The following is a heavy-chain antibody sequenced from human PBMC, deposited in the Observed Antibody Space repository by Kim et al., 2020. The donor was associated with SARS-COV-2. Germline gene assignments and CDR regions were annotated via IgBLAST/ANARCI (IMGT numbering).Heavy chain of an antibody. J-gene: IGHJ4*02. CDR1: GYTFTSYG. CDR3: ARVGFVVVPARGGFDY. Sequence: ASVKVSCKASGYTFTSYGISWVRQAPGQGLEWMGWISAYNGNTNYAQKLQGRVTMTTDTSTSTAYMELRSLRSDDTAVYYCARVGFVVVPARGGFDYWGQGTLVTVSS. V-gene: IGHV1-18*04. CDR2: ISAYNGNT. D-gene: IGHD2-2*01.